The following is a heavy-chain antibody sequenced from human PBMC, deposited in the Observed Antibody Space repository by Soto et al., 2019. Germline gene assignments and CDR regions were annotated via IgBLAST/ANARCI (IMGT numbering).Heavy chain of an antibody. Sequence: LEWIAYISTSGSSIYYADSVEGRFTISRDNAKSSLYLQMNSLRAEDTALYYCARSGNYRLDCWGQ. D-gene: IGHD1-26*01. CDR3: ARSGNYRLDC. V-gene: IGHV3-48*01. J-gene: IGHJ4*02. CDR2: ISTSGSSI.